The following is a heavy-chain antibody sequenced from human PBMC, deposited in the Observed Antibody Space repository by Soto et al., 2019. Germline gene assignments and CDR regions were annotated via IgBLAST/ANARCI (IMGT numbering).Heavy chain of an antibody. D-gene: IGHD1-26*01. CDR2: ISAYNGNT. V-gene: IGHV1-18*01. CDR1: GYTFTSYG. J-gene: IGHJ4*02. CDR3: ARDQNHGSYYPFDY. Sequence: ASVKVSFKASGYTFTSYGISWLRQAPGQGLEWMGWISAYNGNTNYAQKLQGRVTMTTDTSTSTAYMELRSLRSDDTAVYYCARDQNHGSYYPFDYWGQGTLVTVSS.